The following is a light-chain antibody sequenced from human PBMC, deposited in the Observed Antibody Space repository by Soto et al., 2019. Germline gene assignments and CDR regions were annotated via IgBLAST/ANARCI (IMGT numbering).Light chain of an antibody. Sequence: EIVLTQSPATLSLSPGERATLSCRASQSVGGFLAWYQQRSGQTPKLLICDASKRAPGIPARYSGSGSGTDFTLTISSLEPEDFAVYYCQHRSNWLGTFGPGTKVDIK. CDR1: QSVGGF. J-gene: IGKJ3*01. CDR2: DAS. V-gene: IGKV3-11*01. CDR3: QHRSNWLGT.